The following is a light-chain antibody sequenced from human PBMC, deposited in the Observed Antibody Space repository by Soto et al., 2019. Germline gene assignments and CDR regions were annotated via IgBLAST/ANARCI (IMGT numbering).Light chain of an antibody. CDR3: QSYDSSLSGSDV. CDR2: GNN. V-gene: IGLV1-40*01. Sequence: QSVLTQPPSVSGAPGQRVTISCTGSSSNIGGGYDVHWYQQLPGTAPKLLLFGNNNRPSGVPDRFSGSKSGTSASLAITGLQAEDEADYYCQSYDSSLSGSDVFGTGTKLTAL. J-gene: IGLJ1*01. CDR1: SSNIGGGYD.